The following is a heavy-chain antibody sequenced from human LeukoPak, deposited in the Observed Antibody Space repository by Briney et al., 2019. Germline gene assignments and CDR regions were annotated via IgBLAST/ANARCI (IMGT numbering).Heavy chain of an antibody. CDR1: GYSFTSYW. V-gene: IGHV5-51*01. D-gene: IGHD6-19*01. CDR2: IYPGDSDT. Sequence: PGESLKISCKGSGYSFTSYWIGWVRQMPGKGLEWMGIIYPGDSDTRYSPSFQGQVTISADKSISTAYLQWSSLKASDTAMYYCARVRTPNSVAGTQRPHNWFDPWGQGTLVTVSS. J-gene: IGHJ5*02. CDR3: ARVRTPNSVAGTQRPHNWFDP.